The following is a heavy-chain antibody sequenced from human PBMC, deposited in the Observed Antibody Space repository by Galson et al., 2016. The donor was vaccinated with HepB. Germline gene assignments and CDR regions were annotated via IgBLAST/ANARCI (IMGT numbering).Heavy chain of an antibody. Sequence: ETLSLTCNVSGDSVSRHEFYWTWIRRHPGKGLEWIGFVYYSGSTSYNPSLQRRVAISLDTANNHFSLKLSYVAAADTAVYSCARGVGNTVLESYYFDYWGLGTPVTVSS. J-gene: IGHJ4*02. CDR1: GDSVSRHEFY. CDR3: ARGVGNTVLESYYFDY. CDR2: VYYSGST. V-gene: IGHV4-61*03. D-gene: IGHD1-7*01.